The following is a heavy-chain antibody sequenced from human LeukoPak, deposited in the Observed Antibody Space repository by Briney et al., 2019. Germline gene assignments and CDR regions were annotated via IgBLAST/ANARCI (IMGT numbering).Heavy chain of an antibody. CDR3: ASSHPGYGSGSYPNYGMDV. Sequence: SETLSLTYAVYGGSFSGYYWSWIRQPPGKGLEWIGEINHSGSTNYNPSLKSRVTISVDTSKNQFSLKLSSVTAADTAVYYCASSHPGYGSGSYPNYGMDVWGQGTTVTVSS. CDR1: GGSFSGYY. CDR2: INHSGST. V-gene: IGHV4-34*01. J-gene: IGHJ6*02. D-gene: IGHD3-10*01.